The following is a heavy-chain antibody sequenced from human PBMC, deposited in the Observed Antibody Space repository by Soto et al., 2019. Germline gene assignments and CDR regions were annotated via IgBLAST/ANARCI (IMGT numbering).Heavy chain of an antibody. CDR2: MNPNSGNT. D-gene: IGHD6-13*01. CDR3: VRVPAKEEQLAADAFDI. Sequence: ASVKVSCKASGYTFTSYDINWVRQATGQGLERMGWMNPNSGNTGYAQKLQGRVTMTRNTSISTAYMELSSLRSEDTVVYYCVRVPAKEEQLAADAFDIWGQGTMVTVS. V-gene: IGHV1-8*01. CDR1: GYTFTSYD. J-gene: IGHJ3*02.